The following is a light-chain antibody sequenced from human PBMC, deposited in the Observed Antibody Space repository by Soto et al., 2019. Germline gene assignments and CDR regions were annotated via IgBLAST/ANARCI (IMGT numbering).Light chain of an antibody. CDR3: QQRSNWPLT. V-gene: IGKV3-11*01. Sequence: EIVVSQTRATLSVSPGERATLSAAGSHSIPNSYVAWYQQRPGQAPRLLLYGAYNRATGIPARFSGSGSGTDFTLTISSLEPEDFAVYYCQQRSNWPLTFCGGTNV. CDR1: HSIPNSY. J-gene: IGKJ4*01. CDR2: GAY.